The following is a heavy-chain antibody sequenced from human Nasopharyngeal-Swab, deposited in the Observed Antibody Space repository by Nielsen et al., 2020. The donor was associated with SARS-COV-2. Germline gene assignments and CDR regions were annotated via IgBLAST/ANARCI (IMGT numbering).Heavy chain of an antibody. V-gene: IGHV3-30*18. CDR3: SKDHQLIRNYYYYDLDV. CDR2: ISYDGIKK. D-gene: IGHD2-8*01. Sequence: VRQMPGKGLGWMAVISYDGIKKYYADSVKGRFTLSRDNSKNTLYLQMNSLTTEDTAVYYCSKDHQLIRNYYYYDLDVWGQGTTVTVSS. J-gene: IGHJ6*02.